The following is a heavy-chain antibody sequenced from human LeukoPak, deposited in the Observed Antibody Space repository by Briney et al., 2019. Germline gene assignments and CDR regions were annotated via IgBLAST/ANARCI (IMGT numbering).Heavy chain of an antibody. J-gene: IGHJ4*02. CDR1: GFTFSSYG. CDR2: IWYDGSIK. V-gene: IGHV3-33*01. D-gene: IGHD2-15*01. CDR3: ARAGYCSGGSCYGSDY. Sequence: PGRSLRLSCAASGFTFSSYGMHWVRQAPGKGLEWVAAIWYDGSIKYYADSVKGRFTISRDNSKNTLYLQMDSLRAEDTSVYYCARAGYCSGGSCYGSDYWGQGTLVSVSS.